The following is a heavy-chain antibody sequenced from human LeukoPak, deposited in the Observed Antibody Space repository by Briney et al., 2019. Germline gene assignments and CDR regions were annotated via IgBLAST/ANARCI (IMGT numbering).Heavy chain of an antibody. V-gene: IGHV3-20*04. CDR3: ARYYYDSSGYFVEEYYFDY. CDR1: GFTFDDYG. J-gene: IGHJ4*02. CDR2: INWNGGST. D-gene: IGHD3-22*01. Sequence: GGSLRLSCAASGFTFDDYGMSWVRQAPGKGLEWVSGINWNGGSTGYADSVKGRFTISRDNSKNTLYLQMNSLRAEDTAVYYCARYYYDSSGYFVEEYYFDYWGQGTLVTVSS.